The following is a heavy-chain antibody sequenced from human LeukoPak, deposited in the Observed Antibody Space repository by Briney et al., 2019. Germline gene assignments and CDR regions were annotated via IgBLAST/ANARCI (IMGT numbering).Heavy chain of an antibody. Sequence: SQTLSLTCDVSGGSISTIGYSWSWIRQPPGKGLEWIGYIYQSGSTSYNPSLQSRVTISIDRSKNQFSLKLSSVTAADTAVYYCARDGFRQQLVLFDYWGQGTLVTVSS. CDR2: IYQSGST. J-gene: IGHJ4*02. CDR1: GGSISTIGYS. V-gene: IGHV4-30-2*01. CDR3: ARDGFRQQLVLFDY. D-gene: IGHD6-13*01.